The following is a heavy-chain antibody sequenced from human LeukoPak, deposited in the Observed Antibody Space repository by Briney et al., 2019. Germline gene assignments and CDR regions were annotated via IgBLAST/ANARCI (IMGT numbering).Heavy chain of an antibody. D-gene: IGHD1-26*01. CDR2: TYYRSKWYN. CDR1: GDSVSSNSAA. J-gene: IGHJ4*02. V-gene: IGHV6-1*01. Sequence: SQTLSLTCAISGDSVSSNSAAWNWIRQSPSRGLEWLGRTYYRSKWYNDYAVSVKSRITINPDTSKNQFSLQLNSVTPEDSAIYYCARDRVRGSGSLAVYYFDYWGQGTLVTVSS. CDR3: ARDRVRGSGSLAVYYFDY.